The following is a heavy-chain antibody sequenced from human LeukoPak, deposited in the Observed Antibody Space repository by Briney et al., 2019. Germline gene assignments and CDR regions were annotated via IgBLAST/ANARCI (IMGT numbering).Heavy chain of an antibody. CDR1: GYSVTKYG. CDR2: ISTYDGAT. CDR3: AREGMARGVFYDY. J-gene: IGHJ4*02. D-gene: IGHD3-10*01. Sequence: GASVMVSCKASGYSVTKYGISWVRQAPGQGLEWMGWISTYDGATNLAQKVQDRFTMTTATFSSTAYMELRNLRSDDPGVYYCAREGMARGVFYDYWGQGTVVSV. V-gene: IGHV1-18*04.